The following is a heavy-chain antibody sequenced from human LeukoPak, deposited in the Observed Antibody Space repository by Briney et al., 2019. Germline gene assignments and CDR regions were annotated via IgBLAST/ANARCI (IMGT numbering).Heavy chain of an antibody. V-gene: IGHV4-34*01. CDR2: INHSGRT. J-gene: IGHJ4*02. Sequence: SETLSLTCAVYGGSFSGYYWSWIRQPPGKGLEWIGEINHSGRTNYNPSLKSRVTISVDTSKNQFSLNLNSVTAADTAVYYWARAAEPTVIGYWGQGTLVTVSS. CDR1: GGSFSGYY. D-gene: IGHD4-17*01. CDR3: ARAAEPTVIGY.